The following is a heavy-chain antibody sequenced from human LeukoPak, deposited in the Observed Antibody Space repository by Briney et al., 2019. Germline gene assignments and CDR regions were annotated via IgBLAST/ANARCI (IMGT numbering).Heavy chain of an antibody. Sequence: ASVKVSCKASGGTFSSYAISWVRQAPGQGLEWMGGIIPIFGTANYAQKFQGRVTITADESTSTAYMELSSLRSEDTAVYYCATHRYSGYGGPLDDWGQGTLVTVSS. D-gene: IGHD5-12*01. CDR1: GGTFSSYA. V-gene: IGHV1-69*13. CDR3: ATHRYSGYGGPLDD. CDR2: IIPIFGTA. J-gene: IGHJ4*02.